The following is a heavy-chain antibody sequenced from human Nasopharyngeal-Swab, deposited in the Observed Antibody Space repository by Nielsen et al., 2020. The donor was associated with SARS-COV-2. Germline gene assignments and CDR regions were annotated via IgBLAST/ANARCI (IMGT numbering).Heavy chain of an antibody. Sequence: GESLKISCSASGFTFSSYDMHWVRQAPGKGLEYVSAISSNGGSTYYADSVKGRFTNSRDNSKNTLYLQMSSLRAEDTAVYCGGRGGALEWDFRFDYWGQGTLVTVSS. CDR1: GFTFSSYD. J-gene: IGHJ4*02. V-gene: IGHV3-64D*06. CDR3: GRGGALEWDFRFDY. D-gene: IGHD3-3*01. CDR2: ISSNGGST.